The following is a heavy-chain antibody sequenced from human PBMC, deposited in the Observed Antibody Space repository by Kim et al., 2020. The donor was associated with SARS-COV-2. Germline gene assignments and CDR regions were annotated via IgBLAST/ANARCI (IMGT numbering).Heavy chain of an antibody. CDR2: IFYSGST. D-gene: IGHD5-12*01. J-gene: IGHJ4*02. CDR1: GGSISSSSYY. Sequence: SETLSLTCTVSGGSISSSSYYWGWIRQPPGKGLEWIGSIFYSGSTYYNPSLKSRVTISVDTSKNQFSLKLSSVTATDTAVYYCARHRRAGIVATMRDFDYWGQGTLVTVSS. V-gene: IGHV4-39*01. CDR3: ARHRRAGIVATMRDFDY.